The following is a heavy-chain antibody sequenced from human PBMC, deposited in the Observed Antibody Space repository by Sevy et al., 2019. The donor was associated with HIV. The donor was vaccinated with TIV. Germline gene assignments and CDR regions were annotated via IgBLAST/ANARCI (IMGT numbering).Heavy chain of an antibody. CDR1: GFTFSSYA. J-gene: IGHJ3*02. CDR3: AKDRVWELGDAFDI. Sequence: GGSRLSCAASGFTFSSYAMNWVRQAPGKGLEWVSGLSGSGGSTNYADSVKGRFTISRDNSKNTLYLQMSSLRAEDTAVYYCAKDRVWELGDAFDIWGQGTMVTVSS. CDR2: LSGSGGST. D-gene: IGHD6-13*01. V-gene: IGHV3-23*01.